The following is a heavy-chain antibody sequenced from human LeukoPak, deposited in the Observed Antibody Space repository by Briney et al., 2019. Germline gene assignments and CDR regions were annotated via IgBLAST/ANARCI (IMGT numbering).Heavy chain of an antibody. J-gene: IGHJ5*02. CDR1: GYTLTGYY. D-gene: IGHD3-9*01. V-gene: IGHV1-2*02. CDR2: FNPNSVGT. Sequence: GASVKVSCKASGYTLTGYYRPWVRQALGQGLGGMGGFNPNSVGTNYAQKFQGRATMTRDTSISTAYMELSRLRSDDTAVYYCARESHDYDILTGYFGVAGWFDPWGQGTLVTVSS. CDR3: ARESHDYDILTGYFGVAGWFDP.